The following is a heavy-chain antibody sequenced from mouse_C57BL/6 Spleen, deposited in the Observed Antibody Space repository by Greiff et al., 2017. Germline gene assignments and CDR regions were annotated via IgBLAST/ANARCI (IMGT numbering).Heavy chain of an antibody. D-gene: IGHD1-1*01. V-gene: IGHV1-26*01. CDR3: GGEGSSLDY. J-gene: IGHJ2*01. CDR2: INPNNGGT. CDR1: GYTFTDYY. Sequence: EVQLQQSGPELVKPGASVKISCKASGYTFTDYYMNWVKQSHGKSLEWIGDINPNNGGTSYNQKFKGKATLTVDKSSSTAYMELSSLTSEDSAVYYCGGEGSSLDYWGQGTTLTVSS.